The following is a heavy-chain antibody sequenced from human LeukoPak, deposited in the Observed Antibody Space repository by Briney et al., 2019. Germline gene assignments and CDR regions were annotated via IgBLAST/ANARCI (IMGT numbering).Heavy chain of an antibody. D-gene: IGHD6-13*01. J-gene: IGHJ3*02. CDR3: ARRIYSGSWYGAFVI. CDR1: GGSISSYY. V-gene: IGHV4-59*08. Sequence: SETLSLTCTVSGGSISSYYRRWIRPPPGKGLEWIGCIYYSGSTNYNPSLKSRVTISVDTSKNQFSLKLSSVTAADTAVYYGARRIYSGSWYGAFVIWGQGTIVTVSP. CDR2: IYYSGST.